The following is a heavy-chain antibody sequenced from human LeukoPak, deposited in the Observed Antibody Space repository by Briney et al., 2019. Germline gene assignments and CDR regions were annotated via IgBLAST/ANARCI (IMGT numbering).Heavy chain of an antibody. CDR3: ATDRSHGDYGY. V-gene: IGHV1-18*01. Sequence: ASVKVSCKASGYTFISYGISWVRQAPGQGLEWMGWISAYNGNRNYAQKLQGRVTMTTDTSTSTAYMELRSLRSDDTAVYYCATDRSHGDYGYWGQGTLVTVSS. J-gene: IGHJ4*02. CDR2: ISAYNGNR. CDR1: GYTFISYG. D-gene: IGHD4-17*01.